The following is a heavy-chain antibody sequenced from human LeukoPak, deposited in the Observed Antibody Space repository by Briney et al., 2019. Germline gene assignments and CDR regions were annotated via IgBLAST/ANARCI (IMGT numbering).Heavy chain of an antibody. CDR1: GGSISSGGSR. J-gene: IGHJ4*02. Sequence: SETLSLTCNVSGGSISSGGSRWSWIRQHPGKGLEWIGYIHYSGSTYYNPSLESRLTMSVDTSKNQFSLHLTSVTAADTAVYYCARDWGTYFDYWGQGTLVTVSS. D-gene: IGHD7-27*01. V-gene: IGHV4-31*03. CDR3: ARDWGTYFDY. CDR2: IHYSGST.